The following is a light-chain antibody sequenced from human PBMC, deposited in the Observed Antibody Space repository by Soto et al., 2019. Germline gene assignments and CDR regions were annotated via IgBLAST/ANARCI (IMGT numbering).Light chain of an antibody. V-gene: IGLV1-47*02. CDR3: ATWDDSLSGPV. J-gene: IGLJ3*02. CDR2: SDN. CDR1: RSTIGGNL. Sequence: QSVLTQPPSASATPGQRVTISCSGSRSTIGGNLVSWYQQFPGAAPKLLIHSDNQRPSGVPARFSGSRSGTSASLAISGLRSEDEADYYCATWDDSLSGPVFGGGTTLTVL.